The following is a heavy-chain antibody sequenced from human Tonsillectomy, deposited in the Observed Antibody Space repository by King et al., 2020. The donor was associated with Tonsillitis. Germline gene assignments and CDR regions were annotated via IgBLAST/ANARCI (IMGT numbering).Heavy chain of an antibody. Sequence: VQLVESGGGLVQPGGSLRLSCAASGFTFSNYSMNWVRQAPGKGLEWVSYISSSSRTIYYAESVKGRFTISRDNAKNALHLQMNSLRDEDTAVYYCARLAGKRWQQYDFDYWGQGTLVTVSS. CDR3: ARLAGKRWQQYDFDY. CDR1: GFTFSNYS. CDR2: ISSSSRTI. V-gene: IGHV3-48*02. D-gene: IGHD5-24*01. J-gene: IGHJ4*02.